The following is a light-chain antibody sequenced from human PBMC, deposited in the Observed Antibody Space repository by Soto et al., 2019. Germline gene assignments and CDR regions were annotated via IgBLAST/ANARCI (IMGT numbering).Light chain of an antibody. V-gene: IGKV1-39*01. Sequence: DIQLTQSPSSLSASVGDRVTITCRASQTMNNYLNWYQQKPGKALNRLIHGESSLQSGVPSRFSGSGFGTDFNLTITSLQPEDFATYCCPQTNTNPWAFGQGTRVEVK. CDR3: PQTNTNPWA. CDR1: QTMNNY. CDR2: GES. J-gene: IGKJ1*01.